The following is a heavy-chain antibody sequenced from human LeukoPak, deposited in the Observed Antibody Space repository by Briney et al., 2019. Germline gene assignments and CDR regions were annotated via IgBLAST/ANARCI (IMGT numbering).Heavy chain of an antibody. Sequence: GGSLRLSCAASGFIVSNHWMAWVRQAPGKGLEWVANIDHVAIVRNYVDSVEGRFTISRDDAKNSLYLQMDSLRVEDSAVYYCAREASGYDYWGRGTLVTVSS. CDR1: GFIVSNHW. D-gene: IGHD2-15*01. CDR3: AREASGYDY. CDR2: IDHVAIVR. V-gene: IGHV3-7*01. J-gene: IGHJ4*02.